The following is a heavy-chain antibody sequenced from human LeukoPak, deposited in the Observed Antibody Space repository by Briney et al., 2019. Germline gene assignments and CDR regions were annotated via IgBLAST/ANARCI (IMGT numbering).Heavy chain of an antibody. CDR2: INPNSGAT. V-gene: IGHV1-2*02. CDR1: GYTFTDYY. D-gene: IGHD1-14*01. J-gene: IGHJ4*02. Sequence: ASVKVSCKASGYTFTDYYMHWVRQAPGQGLEWMGWINPNSGATNYAQKFQGRVTVTRDTSIRTAYMELSNLRSDDTAVYYCARANHNDYWGQGTLVTVSS. CDR3: ARANHNDY.